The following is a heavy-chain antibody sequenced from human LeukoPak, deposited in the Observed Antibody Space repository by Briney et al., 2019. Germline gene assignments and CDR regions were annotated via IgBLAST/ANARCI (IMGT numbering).Heavy chain of an antibody. J-gene: IGHJ4*02. CDR2: MNSEGSST. CDR1: GFTFDDYG. D-gene: IGHD5-12*01. Sequence: GGSLRLSCAASGFTFDDYGMSWVRQAPGKGLVWVSRMNSEGSSTSYADSVKGRFTISRDNAKNTVHLQMNSLRAEDTAVYYCVRGGYRAYYVDFWGQGTLVTVSS. CDR3: VRGGYRAYYVDF. V-gene: IGHV3-74*01.